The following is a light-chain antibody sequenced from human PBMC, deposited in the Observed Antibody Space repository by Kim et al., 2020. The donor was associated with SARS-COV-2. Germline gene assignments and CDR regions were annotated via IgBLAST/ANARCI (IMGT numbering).Light chain of an antibody. CDR1: QAISNS. CDR3: QKYNSAFET. J-gene: IGKJ1*01. Sequence: DIQMTQSPSSLSASVGDRVTITCRASQAISNSLAWYQQKPGKVPKVLIYATSTLQSGVPSRFSGSGSGTDFTLTISGLQAEDVATYYCQKYNSAFETFGQGTKVDIK. V-gene: IGKV1-27*01. CDR2: ATS.